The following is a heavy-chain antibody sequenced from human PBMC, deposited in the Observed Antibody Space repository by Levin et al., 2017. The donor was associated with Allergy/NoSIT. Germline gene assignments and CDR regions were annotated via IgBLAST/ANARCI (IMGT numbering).Heavy chain of an antibody. CDR3: AKEFRAGGYCSGGSCYSVDY. V-gene: IGHV3-30*18. CDR2: ISFDGSNK. CDR1: FFPFLLSF. D-gene: IGHD2-15*01. J-gene: IGHJ4*02. Sequence: GGSLRLSFSSSFFPFLLSFLPFFLPSPFKGLEWVAFISFDGSNKYFADSVKGRFTISRDNSKNTLYLQMNGLRAEDTAVYYCAKEFRAGGYCSGGSCYSVDYWGQGTLVTVSS.